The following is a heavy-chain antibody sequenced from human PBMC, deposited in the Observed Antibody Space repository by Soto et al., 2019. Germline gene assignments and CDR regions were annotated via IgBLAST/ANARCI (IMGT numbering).Heavy chain of an antibody. D-gene: IGHD1-26*01. V-gene: IGHV1-69*13. CDR2: IIPMFGTP. J-gene: IGHJ4*02. CDR3: AGGRDQPPVGLYFES. CDR1: GGSFTDYV. Sequence: WASVKVSCKAPGGSFTDYVFDWVLQAHGQGLEWMGGIIPMFGTPKYAQKFQHRVTISADVSTGTAYMELTRLRFDDTAVYYCAGGRDQPPVGLYFESWGEGTRVTVSS.